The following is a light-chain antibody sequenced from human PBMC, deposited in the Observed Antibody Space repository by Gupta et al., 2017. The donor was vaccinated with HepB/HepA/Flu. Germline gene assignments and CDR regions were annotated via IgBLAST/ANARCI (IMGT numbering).Light chain of an antibody. Sequence: IQMTQSPSTLSASVGDRVTITCRASQSISGWLAWYQQKPGKAPKLLIYKASSLESGGPSRFSGSGSGTEFTLTISSLQPDDFATYYCQQYNSYPLTFGGGTKVEIK. CDR3: QQYNSYPLT. J-gene: IGKJ4*01. CDR1: QSISGW. V-gene: IGKV1-5*03. CDR2: KAS.